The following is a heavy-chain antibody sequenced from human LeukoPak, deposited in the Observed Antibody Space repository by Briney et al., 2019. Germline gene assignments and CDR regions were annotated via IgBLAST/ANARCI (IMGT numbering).Heavy chain of an antibody. CDR1: GFTFGDYA. CDR2: ISWNSGSI. CDR3: AKLRSGSFDI. Sequence: GGSLRLSCAASGFTFGDYAMHWVRQAPGKGLEWVSGISWNSGSIVYADSVKGRFTISRDNAKNSQYLQMNSLRAEDMALYYCAKLRSGSFDIWGQGTMVTVSS. V-gene: IGHV3-9*03. J-gene: IGHJ3*02.